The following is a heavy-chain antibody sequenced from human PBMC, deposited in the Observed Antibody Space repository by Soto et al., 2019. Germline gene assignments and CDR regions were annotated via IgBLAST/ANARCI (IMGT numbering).Heavy chain of an antibody. Sequence: QVQLVQSGAEVKKPGASVKVSCKASGYTFSDYYVHWVRQAPGQGLEWMGWINPYSVATNYAQKFQDWVTMTGDASVSTAYVELTTLVSDDTAVYYCARARANVAPNWFDPWGQGTLVIVYS. CDR3: ARARANVAPNWFDP. J-gene: IGHJ5*02. D-gene: IGHD5-12*01. V-gene: IGHV1-2*04. CDR1: GYTFSDYY. CDR2: INPYSVAT.